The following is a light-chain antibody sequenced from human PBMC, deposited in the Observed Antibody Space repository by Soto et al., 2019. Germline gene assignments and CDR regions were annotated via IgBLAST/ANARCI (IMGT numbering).Light chain of an antibody. CDR3: QVYGSSSKT. J-gene: IGKJ1*01. Sequence: EIVLTQSPDSLSLSPLEIATLSCMASQTVTSGYLAWYQQKPGQAPRLLIYGASTGATGIPDRFSGSGSGTDFTLTISRLEPEDFAVYFCQVYGSSSKTFGQGTKVDI. CDR1: QTVTSGY. V-gene: IGKV3-20*01. CDR2: GAS.